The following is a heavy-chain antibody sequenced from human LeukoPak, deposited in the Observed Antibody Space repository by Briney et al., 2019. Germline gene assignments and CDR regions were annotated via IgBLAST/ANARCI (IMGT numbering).Heavy chain of an antibody. J-gene: IGHJ4*02. V-gene: IGHV3-23*01. CDR2: ISGSGSST. D-gene: IGHD1-26*01. CDR1: GFTFSSYA. CDR3: ARDLYSGSYYGYYFDY. Sequence: GGSLRLSCAASGFTFSSYAMSWVRQAPGKGLEWVSAISGSGSSTYYADSVKGRFTISRDNSKNTLCLQMNSLRAEDTAVFYCARDLYSGSYYGYYFDYWGQGTLVTVSS.